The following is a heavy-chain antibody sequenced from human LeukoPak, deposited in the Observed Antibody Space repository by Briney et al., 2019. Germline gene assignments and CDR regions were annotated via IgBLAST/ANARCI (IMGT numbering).Heavy chain of an antibody. CDR1: GDSISNSAYY. V-gene: IGHV4-39*01. CDR3: ARKTPGTSVDV. CDR2: ITNTGNT. D-gene: IGHD3-10*01. Sequence: PSETLSLTCTVPGDSISNSAYYWVWIRQPPGKGLEWIGTITNTGNTYSNPSLKSRVTVSIDTSKTQISLKLTSVTAADTAVFYCARKTPGTSVDVWGQGTPVTVSS. J-gene: IGHJ6*02.